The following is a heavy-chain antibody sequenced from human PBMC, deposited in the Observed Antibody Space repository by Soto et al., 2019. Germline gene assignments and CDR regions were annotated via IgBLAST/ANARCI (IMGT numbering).Heavy chain of an antibody. V-gene: IGHV1-18*01. CDR1: GYTFTSYG. Sequence: QVQLVQSGPEVKKPGASVKVSCKTSGYTFTSYGISWVRQAPGQGLEWMGWISTDKGKTSYAQKFQGRVTMTTDTSTSSGYLELRSLRSDDAAVYYCATSCPAFDYWGQGTLVTVSS. J-gene: IGHJ4*02. CDR2: ISTDKGKT. CDR3: ATSCPAFDY.